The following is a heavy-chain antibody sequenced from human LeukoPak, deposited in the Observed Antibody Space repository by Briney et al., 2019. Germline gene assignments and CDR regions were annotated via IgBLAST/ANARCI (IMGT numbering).Heavy chain of an antibody. V-gene: IGHV1-2*02. J-gene: IGHJ6*03. CDR2: INPNSGGT. Sequence: GASVKVSCKASGYTFTGYYMHWVRQAPGQGLEWMGWINPNSGGTNYAQKFQGRVTMTRDTSISTAYMELSRLRSDDTAVYYCARDSSSWSDYYYYYMDVWGKGTTVTVSS. CDR3: ARDSSSWSDYYYYYMDV. CDR1: GYTFTGYY. D-gene: IGHD6-13*01.